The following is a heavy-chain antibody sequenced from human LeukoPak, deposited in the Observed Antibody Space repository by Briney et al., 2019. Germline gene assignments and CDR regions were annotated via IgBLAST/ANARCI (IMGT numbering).Heavy chain of an antibody. J-gene: IGHJ5*02. Sequence: GASVKVSCKASGGTFSSYAISWVRQAPGQGLEWMGRIIPILGIANYAQKFQGRVTITADKSTSAAYMELSSLRSEDTAVYYCARGPPDYYDSSGYYATNWFDPWGQGTLVTVSS. D-gene: IGHD3-22*01. CDR1: GGTFSSYA. CDR3: ARGPPDYYDSSGYYATNWFDP. CDR2: IIPILGIA. V-gene: IGHV1-69*04.